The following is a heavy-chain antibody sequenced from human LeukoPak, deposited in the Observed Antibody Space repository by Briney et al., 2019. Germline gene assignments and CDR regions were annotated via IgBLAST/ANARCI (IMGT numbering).Heavy chain of an antibody. CDR3: ARDMGGGDLMFWFDP. D-gene: IGHD2-21*01. CDR2: INPNSGGT. Sequence: ASVKVSCKASGYTFTGYYMHWVRQAPGQGLEWMGWINPNSGGTNYAQKFQGRVTMTRDTSISTAYMELSRLRSDDTAVYYCARDMGGGDLMFWFDPWGQGTLVTVSS. V-gene: IGHV1-2*02. J-gene: IGHJ5*02. CDR1: GYTFTGYY.